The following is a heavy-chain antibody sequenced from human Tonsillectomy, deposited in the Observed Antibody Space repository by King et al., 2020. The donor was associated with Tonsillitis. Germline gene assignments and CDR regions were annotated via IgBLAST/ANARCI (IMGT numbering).Heavy chain of an antibody. D-gene: IGHD3-22*01. CDR2: IYYSGST. Sequence: QVQLQESGPGLVKPSQTLSLTCAVSGGSISSGAYSWSWIRQPPGKGLEWIGYIYYSGSTYYNPSLKSRVTISVDTSKNQFSLRVSSVTAADTAVYYCARERLGYYDSSGYVDYWGQGTLVTVSS. V-gene: IGHV4-30-4*07. CDR3: ARERLGYYDSSGYVDY. CDR1: GGSISSGAYS. J-gene: IGHJ4*02.